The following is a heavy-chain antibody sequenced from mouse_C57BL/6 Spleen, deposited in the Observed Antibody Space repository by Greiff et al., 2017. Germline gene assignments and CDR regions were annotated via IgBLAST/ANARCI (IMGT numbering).Heavy chain of an antibody. Sequence: QVQLQQPGAELVRPGSSVKLSCKASGYTFTSYWMHWVKQRPIQGLEWIGNIDPSDSETHYNQKFKDKATLTVDKSSSTAYMQLSSLTSADSAVYYCARTGYSSFFYYAMDYWGQGTSVTVSS. D-gene: IGHD2-3*01. CDR3: ARTGYSSFFYYAMDY. J-gene: IGHJ4*01. CDR1: GYTFTSYW. V-gene: IGHV1-52*01. CDR2: IDPSDSET.